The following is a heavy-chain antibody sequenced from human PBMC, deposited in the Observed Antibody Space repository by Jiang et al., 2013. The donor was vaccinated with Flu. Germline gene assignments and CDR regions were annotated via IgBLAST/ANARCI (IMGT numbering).Heavy chain of an antibody. D-gene: IGHD1-26*01. V-gene: IGHV3-48*03. Sequence: GGGLVQPGRSLRLSCAASGLTFSSYEMNWVRQAPGKGLEWVSYISSSGSTLYYADSVKGRFTISRDNAKNSLYLQMNSLRAEDTAVYYCARFGMVDAFDYWGQGTLVTVSS. CDR1: GLTFSSYE. CDR2: ISSSGSTL. J-gene: IGHJ4*02. CDR3: ARFGMVDAFDY.